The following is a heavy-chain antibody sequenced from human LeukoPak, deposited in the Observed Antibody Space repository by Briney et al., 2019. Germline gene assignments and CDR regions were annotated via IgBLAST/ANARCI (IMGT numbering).Heavy chain of an antibody. CDR3: ARDGAATVSGYAFDI. V-gene: IGHV4-4*02. D-gene: IGHD6-19*01. CDR1: GASISSTDW. Sequence: SGTLSLTCAVSGASISSTDWWSWVRQPSGKGLEWIGQIYHGGSTNFNPSLKSRVTMSVDKSKNQFSLKLNSVTAADTAVYYCARDGAATVSGYAFDIWGQGTMVTVSS. CDR2: IYHGGST. J-gene: IGHJ3*02.